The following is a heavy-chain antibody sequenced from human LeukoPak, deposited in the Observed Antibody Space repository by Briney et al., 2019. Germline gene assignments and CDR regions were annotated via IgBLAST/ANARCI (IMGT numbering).Heavy chain of an antibody. CDR1: GYPFTRHW. D-gene: IGHD3-22*01. CDR2: INPSGDST. CDR3: ARDNSLDDKSWWFDP. V-gene: IGHV1-46*01. J-gene: IGHJ5*02. Sequence: ASVKVSCKASGYPFTRHWMHWVRQAPGQGLEWMGVINPSGDSTLSAQKFQGRVIMTRDTSTSTDYMELSSLRSEDTAVYYCARDNSLDDKSWWFDPWGQGTLVTVSS.